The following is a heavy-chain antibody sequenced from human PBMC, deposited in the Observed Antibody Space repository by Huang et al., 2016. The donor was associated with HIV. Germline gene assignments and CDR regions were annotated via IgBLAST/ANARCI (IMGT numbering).Heavy chain of an antibody. Sequence: QVRLEQCGQGLLKPSETLSLTCAVYGAAFNTYYWSWILKSPAKGLEWFGEIKPGGSTNYNPAIKSRFTMTVDTSKNQFYLKFRAMTAADAAIYYCARMPTPSYYDTWSLSPVEEDFFYYNLDVWGQGTPVSVSS. D-gene: IGHD3-3*01. J-gene: IGHJ6*02. V-gene: IGHV4-34*02. CDR2: IKPGGST. CDR1: GAAFNTYY. CDR3: ARMPTPSYYDTWSLSPVEEDFFYYNLDV.